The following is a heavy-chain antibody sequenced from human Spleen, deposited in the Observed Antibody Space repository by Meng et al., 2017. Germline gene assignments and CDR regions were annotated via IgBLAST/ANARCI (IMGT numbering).Heavy chain of an antibody. V-gene: IGHV1-46*01. CDR3: ARVSCGGDCYYSHYYYYGMDV. CDR2: INPSGGAT. Sequence: ASVKVSCKASGYTFTGFYMHWVRQAPGQGLDWMGLINPSGGATTYAQKFQGRVTMTRDTSTSTVYMELTSLRSEDTAMYYCARVSCGGDCYYSHYYYYGMDVWGQGTTVTVSS. J-gene: IGHJ6*02. D-gene: IGHD2-21*02. CDR1: GYTFTGFY.